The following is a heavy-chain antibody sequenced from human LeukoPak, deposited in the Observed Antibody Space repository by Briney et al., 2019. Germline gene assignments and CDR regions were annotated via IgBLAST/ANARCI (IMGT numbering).Heavy chain of an antibody. V-gene: IGHV3-23*01. CDR2: ISASGGST. J-gene: IGHJ4*02. Sequence: EGSLRLSCAASGFTFSSYAMSWVRQAPGMGLEWVSAISASGGSTYYADSVKGRFTISRDNSKSTLYLQMNTLRAEDTAVYYCARDSPTGIAAAGTVDYWGQGTLVTVSS. D-gene: IGHD6-13*01. CDR3: ARDSPTGIAAAGTVDY. CDR1: GFTFSSYA.